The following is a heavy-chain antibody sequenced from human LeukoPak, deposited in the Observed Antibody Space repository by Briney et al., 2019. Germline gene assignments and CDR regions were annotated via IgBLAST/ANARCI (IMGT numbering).Heavy chain of an antibody. CDR2: IYYSGST. D-gene: IGHD6-13*01. CDR3: ASSAAASGWFDP. V-gene: IGHV4-59*01. Sequence: SETLSLTCTVSGGSISSYYWSWIRQPPGKGLEWIGYIYYSGSTNYNPSLKSRATISVDTSKNQFSLKLSSVTAADTAVYYCASSAAASGWFDPWGQGTLVTVSS. CDR1: GGSISSYY. J-gene: IGHJ5*02.